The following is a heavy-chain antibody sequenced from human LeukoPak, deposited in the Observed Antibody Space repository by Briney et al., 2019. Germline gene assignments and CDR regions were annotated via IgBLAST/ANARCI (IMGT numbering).Heavy chain of an antibody. Sequence: PSETLSLTCTVSGGSISSGSYYWSWIRQPAGKGLEWIGRIYTSGSTYYNPSLKSRVTISVDTSKNQFSLKLSSATAADTAVYYCARVVSGLEGAYFDYWGQGTLVTVSS. CDR2: IYTSGST. V-gene: IGHV4-61*02. D-gene: IGHD6-19*01. CDR1: GGSISSGSYY. CDR3: ARVVSGLEGAYFDY. J-gene: IGHJ4*02.